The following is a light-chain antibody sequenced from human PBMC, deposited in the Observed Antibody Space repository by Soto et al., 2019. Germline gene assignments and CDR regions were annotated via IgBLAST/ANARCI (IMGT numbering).Light chain of an antibody. CDR2: ATS. Sequence: DIQMTQSPSSLAASVGDRVTISCRASQGISNYLAWYQQKPGKAPKLLIYATSTLQSGVSSRFTGSGSGTDCTLTISSLQPEDVATYYCQKYNWPPFTFGPGTKVDI. CDR3: QKYNWPPFT. J-gene: IGKJ3*01. V-gene: IGKV1-27*01. CDR1: QGISNY.